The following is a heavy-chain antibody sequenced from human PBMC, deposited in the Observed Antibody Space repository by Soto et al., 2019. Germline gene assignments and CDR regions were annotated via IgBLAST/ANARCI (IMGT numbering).Heavy chain of an antibody. CDR1: GYTFTSYG. J-gene: IGHJ3*02. Sequence: QVQLVQSGAEVKKPGASVKVSCKASGYTFTSYGISWVRQAPGQGLEWMGWISAYNGNTNYAQKLQGRVTMTTDTSTSTAYMELRSLRSDDTAVYYCARVQGDIVVVPAANGPLDAFDIWGQGTMVTVSS. V-gene: IGHV1-18*01. CDR3: ARVQGDIVVVPAANGPLDAFDI. CDR2: ISAYNGNT. D-gene: IGHD2-2*01.